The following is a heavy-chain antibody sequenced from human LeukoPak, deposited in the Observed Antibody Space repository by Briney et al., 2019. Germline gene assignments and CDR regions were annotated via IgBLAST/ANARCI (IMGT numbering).Heavy chain of an antibody. V-gene: IGHV3-7*01. CDR1: GFTFSSYW. D-gene: IGHD3-9*01. CDR3: ARDRGVVGVLRYFDWFHRRRDYYYGMDV. CDR2: IKQDGSEK. J-gene: IGHJ6*02. Sequence: PGGSLRLSCAASGFTFSSYWMSWVRQAPGKGLEWVANIKQDGSEKYYVDSVKGRFTISRDNAKNSLYLQMNSLRAEDTAVYYCARDRGVVGVLRYFDWFHRRRDYYYGMDVWGQGTTVTVSS.